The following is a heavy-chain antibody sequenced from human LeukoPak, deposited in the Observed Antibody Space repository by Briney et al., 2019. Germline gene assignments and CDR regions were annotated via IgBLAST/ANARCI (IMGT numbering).Heavy chain of an antibody. CDR3: ARGIPSYYYDSSGYSDY. J-gene: IGHJ4*02. Sequence: ASVKVSCKASGYTFTSYGINWVRQATGQGLEWMGWMNPNSGNTGYAQKFQGRVTMTRNTSISTAYMELSSLRSEDTAVYYCARGIPSYYYDSSGYSDYWGQGTLVTVSS. CDR1: GYTFTSYG. V-gene: IGHV1-8*01. CDR2: MNPNSGNT. D-gene: IGHD3-22*01.